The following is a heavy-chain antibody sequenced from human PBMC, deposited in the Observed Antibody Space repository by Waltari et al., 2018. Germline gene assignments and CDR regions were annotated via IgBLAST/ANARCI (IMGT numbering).Heavy chain of an antibody. CDR3: ARDGGLGYCSGGSCS. D-gene: IGHD2-15*01. J-gene: IGHJ4*02. Sequence: EVQLVESGGGLVKPGGSLRLSCAASGFTFSSYSMNWVRRAPGKGLAWVSSISSSSSYRYYADSVKGRFTISRDNAKNSLYLQMNSLRAEDTAVYYCARDGGLGYCSGGSCSGGQGTLVTVSS. CDR1: GFTFSSYS. CDR2: ISSSSSYR. V-gene: IGHV3-21*01.